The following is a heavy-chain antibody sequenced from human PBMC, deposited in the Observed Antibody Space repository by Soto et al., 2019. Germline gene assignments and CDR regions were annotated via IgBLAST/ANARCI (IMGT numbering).Heavy chain of an antibody. D-gene: IGHD3-10*01. V-gene: IGHV1-69*01. CDR2: IIPIFGTA. CDR3: ASGGYYGSGSYYNAPSYFDY. J-gene: IGHJ4*02. Sequence: QVQLMQSGAEVKKPGSSVKVSCKASGGTFSSYVISWVRQAPGQGLEWMGGIIPIFGTANYAQKFQGRVKITADESTSTAYMELSSLRSEDTAVYYCASGGYYGSGSYYNAPSYFDYWGQGTLVTVSS. CDR1: GGTFSSYV.